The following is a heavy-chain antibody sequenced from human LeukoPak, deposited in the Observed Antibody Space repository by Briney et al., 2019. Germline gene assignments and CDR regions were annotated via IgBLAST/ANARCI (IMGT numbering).Heavy chain of an antibody. V-gene: IGHV3-7*05. Sequence: GGSLRLSCTASGFTFGDYVMTWVRQAPGKVLEWVANIKQDGSEKYYVDSVKGRFTISRDNAKNSLSLQMNSLRAEDTAVYYCARNPKRLGAFDIWGQGTLVIVSS. J-gene: IGHJ3*02. CDR1: GFTFGDYV. CDR2: IKQDGSEK. D-gene: IGHD6-19*01. CDR3: ARNPKRLGAFDI.